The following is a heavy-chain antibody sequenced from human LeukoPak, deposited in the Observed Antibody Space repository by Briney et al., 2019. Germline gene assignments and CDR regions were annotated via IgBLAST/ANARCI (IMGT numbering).Heavy chain of an antibody. CDR1: GFMFSSYA. CDR2: ISGSGGST. CDR3: AKVKGEARISFDY. V-gene: IGHV3-23*01. Sequence: GGSLRLSCAASGFMFSSYAMSWVRQAPGKGLEWVSAISGSGGSTYYADSVKGRFTISRDNSKNTLYLQMNSLRAEDTAVYYCAKVKGEARISFDYWGQGTLVTVSS. J-gene: IGHJ4*02. D-gene: IGHD6-6*01.